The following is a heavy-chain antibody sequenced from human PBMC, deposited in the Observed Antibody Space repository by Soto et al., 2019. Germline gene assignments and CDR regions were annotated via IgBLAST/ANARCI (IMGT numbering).Heavy chain of an antibody. CDR1: GCC. CDR2: IYYSGST. D-gene: IGHD3-3*01. Sequence: GCCRICKNKNPGKGLEWIGYIYYSGSTYYNPSLKSRVTISVDTSKNQFSLKLSSVTAADTAVYYCARATIFGVVIPWYFDYWGQGTLVTVSS. CDR3: ARATIFGVVIPWYFDY. J-gene: IGHJ4*02. V-gene: IGHV4-31*02.